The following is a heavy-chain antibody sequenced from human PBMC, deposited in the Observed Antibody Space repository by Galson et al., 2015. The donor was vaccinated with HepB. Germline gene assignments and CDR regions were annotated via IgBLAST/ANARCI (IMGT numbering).Heavy chain of an antibody. CDR1: GFSFSSYS. V-gene: IGHV3-30*04. CDR3: ARGMVRGVMYYGLDV. J-gene: IGHJ6*02. Sequence: SLRLSCAASGFSFSSYSIHWVRLAPGMGLEWVTVITFDGSDTYYADSVKGRFTISRDNSKNTLYLQMNSLRAEDTAAYYCARGMVRGVMYYGLDVWGQGTTVTVSS. D-gene: IGHD3-10*01. CDR2: ITFDGSDT.